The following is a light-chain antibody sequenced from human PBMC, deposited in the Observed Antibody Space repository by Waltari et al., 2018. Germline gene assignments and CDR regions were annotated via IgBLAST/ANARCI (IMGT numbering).Light chain of an antibody. CDR1: QSITIY. CDR3: QQYSSFPRT. CDR2: AAS. J-gene: IGKJ1*01. V-gene: IGKV1-39*01. Sequence: DIQMTQSPSSLSASVGDRVTITCRASQSITIYLNWYQHKPGKAPKLLIYAASSLQGGVPTRFSGSGSGTDFNLTISSLQPDDFATYYCQQYSSFPRTFGQGTKVEIK.